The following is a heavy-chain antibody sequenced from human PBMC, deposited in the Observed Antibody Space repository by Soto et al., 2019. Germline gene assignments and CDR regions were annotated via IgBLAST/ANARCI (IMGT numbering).Heavy chain of an antibody. CDR3: AKDISGWNVFDY. Sequence: PGGSLRLSCAASGFTFSSYAMSWVRQAPGKGLEWVSAISGSGGSTYYADSVKGRFTISRDNSKNTLYLQMNSLRVEDTAVYYCAKDISGWNVFDYWGQGTLVTVSS. J-gene: IGHJ4*02. CDR2: ISGSGGST. CDR1: GFTFSSYA. D-gene: IGHD6-19*01. V-gene: IGHV3-23*01.